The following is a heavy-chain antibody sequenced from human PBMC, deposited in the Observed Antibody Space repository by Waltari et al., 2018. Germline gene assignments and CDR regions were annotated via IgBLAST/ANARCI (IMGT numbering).Heavy chain of an antibody. CDR3: VSRVTVAGLFDY. CDR2: FYFGGNT. J-gene: IGHJ4*02. Sequence: QVRLQESGPGLVKPSETLSLTCAVSDKSISSGYFWGWIRQAPWKGLEWIGSFYFGGNTYYNPTLQSRVSSSIDTSKNQFSLRLTSGTAADTAVYYCVSRVTVAGLFDYCGQGSMVTVSP. D-gene: IGHD6-19*01. CDR1: DKSISSGYF. V-gene: IGHV4-38-2*01.